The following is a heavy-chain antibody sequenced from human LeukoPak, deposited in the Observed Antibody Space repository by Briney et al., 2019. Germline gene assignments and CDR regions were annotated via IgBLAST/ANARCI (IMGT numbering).Heavy chain of an antibody. V-gene: IGHV4-39*07. CDR3: ARALWLGYFDY. D-gene: IGHD6-19*01. CDR2: IYYSGST. Sequence: SETLSLTCTVSGGSISSSSYYWGWNRQPPGKGLEWIGSIYYSGSTYYNPSLKSRVTISVDTSKNQFSLKLSSVTAADTAVYYCARALWLGYFDYWGQGTLVTVSS. CDR1: GGSISSSSYY. J-gene: IGHJ4*02.